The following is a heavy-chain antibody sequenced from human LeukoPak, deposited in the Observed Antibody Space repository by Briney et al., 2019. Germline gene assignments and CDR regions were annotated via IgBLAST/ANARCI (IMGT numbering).Heavy chain of an antibody. V-gene: IGHV3-9*01. CDR3: AKALDGWEGPLDY. J-gene: IGHJ4*02. Sequence: PGGSLRLSCAASGFTFDDYAMHWVRQAPGKGLEWVSGISWNSGSIGYADSVKGRLTISRDNAKNSLYLQMNSLRAEDTALYYCAKALDGWEGPLDYWGQGTLVTVSS. D-gene: IGHD1-26*01. CDR1: GFTFDDYA. CDR2: ISWNSGSI.